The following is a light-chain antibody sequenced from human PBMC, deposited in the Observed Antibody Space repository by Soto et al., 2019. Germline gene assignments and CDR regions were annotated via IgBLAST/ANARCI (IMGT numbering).Light chain of an antibody. CDR1: QSVSSGY. CDR3: QQYGTSPLT. J-gene: IGKJ4*01. CDR2: DTS. Sequence: EIVLTQSPATLSLSPGERATLSCGAIQSVSSGYLAWYQQKPGLAPRLLIYDTSSRATGIPDRFSGSGSGTDFTLTISRLEPEDFAVYYCQQYGTSPLTFGGGTKVEI. V-gene: IGKV3D-20*01.